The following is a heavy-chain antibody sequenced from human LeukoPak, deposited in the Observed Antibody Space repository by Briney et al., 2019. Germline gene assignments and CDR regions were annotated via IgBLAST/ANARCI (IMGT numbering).Heavy chain of an antibody. V-gene: IGHV4-34*01. CDR3: ARDGDTSGYYYDSDY. D-gene: IGHD3-22*01. CDR1: GGSFSGYY. J-gene: IGHJ4*02. CDR2: INHSGRT. Sequence: SETLSLTCAVYGGSFSGYYWSWIRQPPGKGLEWIGEINHSGRTNYNPSLKSRVTISVDTSKNQFSLKLSSVTAADTAVYYCARDGDTSGYYYDSDYWGQGTLVTVSS.